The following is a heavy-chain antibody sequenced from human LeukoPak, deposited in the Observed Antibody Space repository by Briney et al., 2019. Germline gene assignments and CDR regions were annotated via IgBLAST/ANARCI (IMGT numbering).Heavy chain of an antibody. CDR3: ARHLNNCGDDCYIFDY. V-gene: IGHV4-59*08. CDR1: GGSIFSYY. Sequence: PLETLSLTCTVSGGSIFSYYWSWIRQPPGKGLEWMGYIYYSGSTNYNPSLKSRVTISVDTSMNQFSLRVSSVTAADTAVYYCARHLNNCGDDCYIFDYWGQGTLVTVSS. CDR2: IYYSGST. D-gene: IGHD2-21*01. J-gene: IGHJ4*02.